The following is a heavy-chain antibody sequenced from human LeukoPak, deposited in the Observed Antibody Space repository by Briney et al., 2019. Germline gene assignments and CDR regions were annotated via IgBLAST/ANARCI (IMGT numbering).Heavy chain of an antibody. CDR2: IYNSGST. Sequence: SETLSLTCAVPGGSIRRSNWWSWVRRPPGKGLEWLAEIYNSGSTNYNPSLKSRLTISEDKSKNQSSLKLSSVTAADTAVYYCARVTYDNWFDPWGQGTLVTVSS. CDR1: GGSIRRSNW. CDR3: ARVTYDNWFDP. V-gene: IGHV4-4*02. J-gene: IGHJ5*02.